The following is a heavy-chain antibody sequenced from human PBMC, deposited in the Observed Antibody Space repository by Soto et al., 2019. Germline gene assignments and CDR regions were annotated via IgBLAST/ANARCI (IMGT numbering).Heavy chain of an antibody. V-gene: IGHV3-23*05. CDR2: IDLSGTMT. CDR3: TKDCVPDGIWSFDY. Sequence: EVRLLESGGDLVRPGGSLRLSCAASGFSFSDFSMNWVRQVPGKGLEWVAFIDLSGTMTHYSESVKGRFTISKDKAKETVYLQMNSLRVEDAAVYYCTKDCVPDGIWSFDYWGQGALVTVSS. CDR1: GFSFSDFS. D-gene: IGHD2-15*01. J-gene: IGHJ4*02.